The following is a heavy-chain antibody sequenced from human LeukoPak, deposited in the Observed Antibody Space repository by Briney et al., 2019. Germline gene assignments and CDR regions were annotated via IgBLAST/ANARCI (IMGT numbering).Heavy chain of an antibody. CDR3: ARAETVTTFFDY. CDR2: IYTSGST. Sequence: SETLSLTCAVSGGSISSGGYSWSWIRQPAGKGLEWIGRIYTSGSTNYNPSLKSRVTMSVDTSKNQFSLKLGSVTAADTAVYYCARAETVTTFFDYWGQGTLVTVSS. CDR1: GGSISSGGYS. D-gene: IGHD4-17*01. J-gene: IGHJ4*02. V-gene: IGHV4-61*02.